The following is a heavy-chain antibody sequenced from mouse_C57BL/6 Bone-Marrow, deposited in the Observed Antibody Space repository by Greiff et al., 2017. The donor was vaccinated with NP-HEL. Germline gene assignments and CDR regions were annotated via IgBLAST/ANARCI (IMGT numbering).Heavy chain of an antibody. Sequence: EVQLLQSGAGLVKPGGSLKLSCAASGFTFSSYSMSWVRQTPEQRLEWVGTISDGGGYTYYPDNVKGRFTISRDNSNNKLYLQLSHLKSEDTAMYYGVRDRRDYDTGWYFDVWGTGTTVTVSS. CDR3: VRDRRDYDTGWYFDV. J-gene: IGHJ1*03. CDR1: GFTFSSYS. D-gene: IGHD2-4*01. V-gene: IGHV5-4*01. CDR2: ISDGGGYT.